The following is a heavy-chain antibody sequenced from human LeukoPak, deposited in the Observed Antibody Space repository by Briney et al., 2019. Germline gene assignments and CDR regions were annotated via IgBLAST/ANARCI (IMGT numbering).Heavy chain of an antibody. CDR1: GYSFTGYY. D-gene: IGHD3-9*01. CDR3: ARPRSFYDILTGYYPDAFDI. V-gene: IGHV1-2*02. Sequence: ASVKVSCKASGYSFTGYYLHWVRQAPGQGLEWMGWINPNSGGTNYAQKFQGRGTMTRDTSISTAYMELSRLRSDDTAVYYCARPRSFYDILTGYYPDAFDIWGQGTMVTVSS. CDR2: INPNSGGT. J-gene: IGHJ3*02.